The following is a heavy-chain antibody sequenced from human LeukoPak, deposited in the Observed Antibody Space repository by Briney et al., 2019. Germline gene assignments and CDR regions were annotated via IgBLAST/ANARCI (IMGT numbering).Heavy chain of an antibody. CDR3: ARHSSGWYDPLTY. CDR1: GGSISSYY. V-gene: IGHV4-59*08. CDR2: IYYSGST. D-gene: IGHD6-19*01. J-gene: IGHJ4*02. Sequence: KASETLSLTCTVSGGSISSYYWSWIRQPPGKGLEWIGNIYYSGSTNYNPSLKSRVTISVEPSKNQFSLKLRSVTAADTAVYYCARHSSGWYDPLTYWGQGTLVTVSS.